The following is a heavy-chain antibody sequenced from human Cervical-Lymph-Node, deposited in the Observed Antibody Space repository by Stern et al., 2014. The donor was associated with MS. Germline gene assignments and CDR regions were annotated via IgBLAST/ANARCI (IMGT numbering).Heavy chain of an antibody. D-gene: IGHD1-26*01. V-gene: IGHV1-69*01. CDR2: IIPIFCTT. J-gene: IGHJ4*02. Sequence: QVQLVQSGAGVKRPGSSVKVSCRASGGSVRSYAINWVRQAPGTGLEWMACIIPIFCTTTYAQKSQSRVTIIADESTNTAYMELSRLKSEDTAVYYCATGADATYYFDLWGQGTLVTFSA. CDR3: ATGADATYYFDL. CDR1: GGSVRSYA.